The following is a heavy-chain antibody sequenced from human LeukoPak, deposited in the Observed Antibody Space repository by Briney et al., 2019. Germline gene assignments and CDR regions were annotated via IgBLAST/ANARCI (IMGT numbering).Heavy chain of an antibody. CDR3: ARDEGLAAAFDY. CDR1: GFTFSIYG. Sequence: PGRSLRLSCVASGFTFSIYGMHWVRQAPGKGLEWVAATWYDGSNKYYADSVKGRFTISRDNSKNTLYLQMNSLRAEDTAVYYCARDEGLAAAFDYWGQGTLVTVSS. V-gene: IGHV3-33*01. CDR2: TWYDGSNK. D-gene: IGHD6-13*01. J-gene: IGHJ4*02.